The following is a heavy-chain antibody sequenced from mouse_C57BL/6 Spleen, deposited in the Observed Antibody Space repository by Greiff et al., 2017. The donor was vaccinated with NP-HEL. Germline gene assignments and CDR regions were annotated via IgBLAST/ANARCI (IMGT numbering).Heavy chain of an antibody. J-gene: IGHJ3*01. CDR1: GYTFTSYW. Sequence: QVQLKESGAELAKPGASVKLSCKASGYTFTSYWMHWVKQRPGQGLEWIGYINPSSGYTKYNQKFKDKATLTADKSSSTAYMQLSSLTYEDSAVYYCARSRDYDGAWFAYWGQGTLVTVSA. CDR3: ARSRDYDGAWFAY. D-gene: IGHD2-4*01. V-gene: IGHV1-7*01. CDR2: INPSSGYT.